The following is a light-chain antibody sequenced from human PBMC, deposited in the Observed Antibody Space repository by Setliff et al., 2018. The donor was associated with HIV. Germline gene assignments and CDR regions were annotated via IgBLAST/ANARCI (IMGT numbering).Light chain of an antibody. Sequence: QSVLAQPPSASGTPGQRVTISCSGGNSNIGSNNVHWYQHLPGTAPKLLIFDNYQRPSGVSDRFSGSKSGTSASLAISGLQSEDEADYYCATWDDSLRGPVFGGGTKVTVL. CDR2: DNY. V-gene: IGLV1-44*01. J-gene: IGLJ3*02. CDR3: ATWDDSLRGPV. CDR1: NSNIGSNN.